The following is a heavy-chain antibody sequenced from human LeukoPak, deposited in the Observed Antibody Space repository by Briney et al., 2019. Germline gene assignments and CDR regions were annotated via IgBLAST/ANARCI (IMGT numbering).Heavy chain of an antibody. CDR1: GFTFSSYG. Sequence: GGSLRLSCAASGFTFSSYGMHWVRQAPGKGLEWVAGIWYDGSNKYYADSMKGRFTISRDNSKNTLYLQMNSLRAEDAAVYYCARGFSSSWGVFDYWGQGTLVTVSS. D-gene: IGHD6-13*01. J-gene: IGHJ4*02. CDR2: IWYDGSNK. CDR3: ARGFSSSWGVFDY. V-gene: IGHV3-33*01.